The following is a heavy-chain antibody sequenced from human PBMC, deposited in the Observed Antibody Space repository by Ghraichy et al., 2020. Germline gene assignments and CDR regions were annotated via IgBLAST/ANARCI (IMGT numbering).Heavy chain of an antibody. CDR2: ITSSSRTR. V-gene: IGHV3-48*02. CDR1: GLSFSGYG. J-gene: IGHJ6*02. D-gene: IGHD3-16*01. CDR3: ARASAGGRFYYYDGMDV. Sequence: SCVGSGLSFSGYGMNWVRQSPGKGLEWVSYITSSSRTRSYADSVKGRFTISRDNAQNSLYLQMNSLRDEDTAVYYCARASAGGRFYYYDGMDVWGQGTTGTVSS.